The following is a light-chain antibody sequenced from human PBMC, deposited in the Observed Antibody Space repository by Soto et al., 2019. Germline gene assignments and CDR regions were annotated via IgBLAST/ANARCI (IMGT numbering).Light chain of an antibody. CDR3: MQALQTPWT. CDR2: LGS. V-gene: IGKV2-28*01. J-gene: IGKJ1*01. CDR1: QIRLHSNGNNS. Sequence: DIVMTQSLLSVPVTPRDQAPISCSPIQIRLHSNGNNSLDWYLQKPGQSPQRLIYLGSNRASGVPDRFSGSGSGTNFTLKISRVEAEDVGVYYCMQALQTPWTCGQGTQVDIK.